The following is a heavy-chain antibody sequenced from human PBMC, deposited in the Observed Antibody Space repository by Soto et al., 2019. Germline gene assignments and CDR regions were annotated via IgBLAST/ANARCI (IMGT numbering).Heavy chain of an antibody. CDR2: IIPIFGTA. V-gene: IGHV1-69*01. Sequence: QVPLVQSGAEVKKPGSSVKVSCKASGGTFSSYAISWVRQAPGQGLEWMGGIIPIFGTANYAQKSQGRVTITADESTSTAYMELSSLRSEDTAVYYCARSPRGLYGDYGPVGFDPWGQGTLVTVSS. D-gene: IGHD4-17*01. J-gene: IGHJ5*02. CDR3: ARSPRGLYGDYGPVGFDP. CDR1: GGTFSSYA.